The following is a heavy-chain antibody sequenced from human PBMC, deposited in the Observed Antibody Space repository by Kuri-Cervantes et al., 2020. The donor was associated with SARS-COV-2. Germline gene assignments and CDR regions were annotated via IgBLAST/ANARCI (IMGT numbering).Heavy chain of an antibody. V-gene: IGHV1-18*01. D-gene: IGHD2-2*01. Sequence: ASVKVSCKASGYTFTSYGISWVRQAPGQGLEWMGWISAYNGNTNYAQKLQGRVTMTTDTSTSTAYMELRSLRSDDTAVYYCASLTYCSSTSCFPYYYYYMDVWGKGTTVTVSS. CDR3: ASLTYCSSTSCFPYYYYYMDV. J-gene: IGHJ6*03. CDR2: ISAYNGNT. CDR1: GYTFTSYG.